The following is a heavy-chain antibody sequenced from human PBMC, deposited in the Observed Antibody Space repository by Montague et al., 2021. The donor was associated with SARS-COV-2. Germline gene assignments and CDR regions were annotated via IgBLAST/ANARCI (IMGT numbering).Heavy chain of an antibody. Sequence: SLRLSCAVSAFTISSYAMSWVRQPPGKGLEWVSAISGSGSTYYADSVKGRFTISRDNSKNTLYLQVNSLRAEDTAVYYCAPPVGASYHFDYWGQGTLVTVSS. V-gene: IGHV3-23*01. J-gene: IGHJ4*02. CDR1: AFTISSYA. CDR3: APPVGASYHFDY. CDR2: ISGSGST. D-gene: IGHD1-26*01.